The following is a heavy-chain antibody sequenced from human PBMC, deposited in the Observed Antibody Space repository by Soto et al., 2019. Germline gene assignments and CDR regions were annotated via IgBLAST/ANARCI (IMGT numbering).Heavy chain of an antibody. D-gene: IGHD3-22*01. CDR1: GYSFTSYW. CDR2: IYPGDSDT. Sequence: GESLKXSCKXSGYSFTSYWIGWVRQMPGKGLEWMGIIYPGDSDTRYSPSFQGQVTISADKSISTAYLQWSSLKASDXXMYYCARPIMYYYDSSGYYDAFDIWGQGTMVTVSS. CDR3: ARPIMYYYDSSGYYDAFDI. J-gene: IGHJ3*02. V-gene: IGHV5-51*01.